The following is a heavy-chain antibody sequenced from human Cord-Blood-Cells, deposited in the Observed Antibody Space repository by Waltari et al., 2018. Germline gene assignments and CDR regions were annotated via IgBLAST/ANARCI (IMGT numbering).Heavy chain of an antibody. CDR1: GGSFSGYY. Sequence: QVQLQQWGAGLLKPSETLSLTCAVYGGSFSGYYWSWIRQPPGRGLEWIGEIKQSGNNNYHPVLKSRGTISGDTSKNQFSLKLGSVTAADTAVYYCARGPPKGSLIFGVAWTWFDPWGQGTLVTVSS. CDR2: IKQSGNN. J-gene: IGHJ5*02. D-gene: IGHD3-3*01. V-gene: IGHV4-34*01. CDR3: ARGPPKGSLIFGVAWTWFDP.